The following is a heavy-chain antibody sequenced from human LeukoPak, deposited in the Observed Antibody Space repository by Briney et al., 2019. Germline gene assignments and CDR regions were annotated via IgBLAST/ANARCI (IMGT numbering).Heavy chain of an antibody. J-gene: IGHJ6*02. D-gene: IGHD2-15*01. V-gene: IGHV3-23*01. CDR3: ARAGLGYCSGGSCRRYYYYGMDV. CDR2: ISGSGDNT. Sequence: GGSLRLSCAASGFTFSSYAMSWVRQPPGKGLEWVSGISGSGDNTYYADSVKGRFTISRENAKNSLYLQMNSLRAGDTAVYYCARAGLGYCSGGSCRRYYYYGMDVWGQGTTVTVSS. CDR1: GFTFSSYA.